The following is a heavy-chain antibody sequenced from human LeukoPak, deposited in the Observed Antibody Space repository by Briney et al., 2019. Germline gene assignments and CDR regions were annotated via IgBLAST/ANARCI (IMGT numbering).Heavy chain of an antibody. Sequence: SETLSLTCTVSGGSMSSYYWSWIRQPPGKGLEWIGYIYYSGSTNYNPSLKSRVTISVDTSKNQFSLKLSSVTAADTAVYYCARHRYSYGAYYFDYWGQGTLVTVSS. CDR2: IYYSGST. J-gene: IGHJ4*02. CDR1: GGSMSSYY. D-gene: IGHD5-18*01. CDR3: ARHRYSYGAYYFDY. V-gene: IGHV4-59*08.